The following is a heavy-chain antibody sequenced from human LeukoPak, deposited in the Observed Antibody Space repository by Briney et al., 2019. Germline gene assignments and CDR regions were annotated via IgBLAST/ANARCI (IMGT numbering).Heavy chain of an antibody. CDR3: ARDRGDYDYVWGSHRPGVFDY. J-gene: IGHJ4*02. CDR2: IYYSGST. CDR1: GGSISSGGYY. D-gene: IGHD3-16*02. Sequence: SQTLSLTCTVSGGSISSGGYYWSWIRQHPGKGLEWIGYIYYSGSTYYNPSLKSRVTISVDTSKNQFSLKLSSVTAADTAVYYCARDRGDYDYVWGSHRPGVFDYWGQGTLVTVSS. V-gene: IGHV4-31*03.